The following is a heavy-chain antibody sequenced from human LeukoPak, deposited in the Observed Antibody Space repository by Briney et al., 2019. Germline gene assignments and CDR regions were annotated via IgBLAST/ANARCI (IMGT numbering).Heavy chain of an antibody. D-gene: IGHD5-24*01. CDR3: ARGYRRDGYNYVWQGRLDY. J-gene: IGHJ4*02. Sequence: KTSETLSLTCAVYGGSFSGYYWSWIRQPPGKGLEWIGEINHSGSTNYNPSLKSRVTISVDTSKNQFSLKLSSVTAADTAVYYCARGYRRDGYNYVWQGRLDYWGQGTLVTVSS. CDR1: GGSFSGYY. V-gene: IGHV4-34*01. CDR2: INHSGST.